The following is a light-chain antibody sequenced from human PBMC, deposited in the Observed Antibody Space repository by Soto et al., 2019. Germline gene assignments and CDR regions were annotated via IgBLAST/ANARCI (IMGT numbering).Light chain of an antibody. J-gene: IGKJ1*01. CDR3: QQYVTSSPRT. V-gene: IGKV3-20*01. CDR1: HTISSSY. CDR2: GIS. Sequence: EIRLKKSPGTLSLSTGERATLSCRAIHTISSSYLAWYQQKPGQAPRLLMYGISRRATGIPDRFSGSGSGTDFTLTITRLEPEDFAVYYCQQYVTSSPRTFGQGTKVDI.